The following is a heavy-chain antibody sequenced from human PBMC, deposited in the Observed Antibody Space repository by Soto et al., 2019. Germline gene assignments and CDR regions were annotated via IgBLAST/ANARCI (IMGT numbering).Heavy chain of an antibody. CDR3: ALGRGEEDYGSDY. CDR2: INPSGGST. J-gene: IGHJ4*02. Sequence: QVQLVQSGAEVKKPGASVKVSCKASGYTFTSYYMHWVRQAPGQGLEWMGIINPSGGSTSYAQKFQGRVSMTGDTSTSTVYMELSSLRSEDTAVYYCALGRGEEDYGSDYWGQGTLVTVSS. V-gene: IGHV1-46*01. D-gene: IGHD4-17*01. CDR1: GYTFTSYY.